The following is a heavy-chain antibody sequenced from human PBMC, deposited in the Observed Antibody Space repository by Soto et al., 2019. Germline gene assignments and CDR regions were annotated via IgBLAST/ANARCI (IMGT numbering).Heavy chain of an antibody. CDR1: GFTFSSYG. CDR3: AKYRASGSYSPYYYYGMDV. V-gene: IGHV3-30*18. J-gene: IGHJ6*02. Sequence: QVQLVESGGGVVQPGRSLRLSCAASGFTFSSYGMHWVRQAPGKGLEWVAVISYDGSNKYYADSVKGRFTISRDNSKNTLYLQMNSLRAEDTAVYYCAKYRASGSYSPYYYYGMDVWGQGTTVTVSS. D-gene: IGHD3-10*01. CDR2: ISYDGSNK.